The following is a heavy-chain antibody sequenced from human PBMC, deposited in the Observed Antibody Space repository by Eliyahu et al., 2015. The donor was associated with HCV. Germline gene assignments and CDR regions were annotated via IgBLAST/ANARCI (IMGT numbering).Heavy chain of an antibody. Sequence: QLQLQESGPGLVKPSETLSLTCTVSGGSISSSSYYWGWIRQPPGKGLEWIGSIYYSGSTYYNPSLKSRVTISVDTSKNQFSLKLSSVTAADTAVYYCAAGTYYYDSSGYYDGVHWGQGTLVTVSS. D-gene: IGHD3-22*01. J-gene: IGHJ4*02. CDR2: IYYSGST. CDR1: GGSISSSSYY. V-gene: IGHV4-39*01. CDR3: AAGTYYYDSSGYYDGVH.